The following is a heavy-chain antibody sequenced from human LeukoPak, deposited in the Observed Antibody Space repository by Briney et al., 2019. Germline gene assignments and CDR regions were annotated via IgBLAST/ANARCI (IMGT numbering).Heavy chain of an antibody. CDR3: ARGRWSGTTSTPFDY. D-gene: IGHD1-7*01. CDR2: TNQSGTT. V-gene: IGHV4-34*01. J-gene: IGHJ4*02. CDR1: GGSFSGYY. Sequence: SETLSLTCAVYGGSFSGYYWSWIRQPPGKGLEWIGETNQSGTTNYNPSLKSRVTISVDTSKNQFSLNLNSLTAADTAVYSCARGRWSGTTSTPFDYWGQGTLVTVSS.